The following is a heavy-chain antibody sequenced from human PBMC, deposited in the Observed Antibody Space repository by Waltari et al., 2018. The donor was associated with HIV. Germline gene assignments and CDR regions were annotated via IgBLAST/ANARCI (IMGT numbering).Heavy chain of an antibody. CDR1: NGSITNANHY. D-gene: IGHD3-3*01. CDR2: VYYSGNT. Sequence: QLQLQESGPGLVKPSETLSLTCTVPNGSITNANHYWGWIRRPPGKGLEGIGSVYYSGNTYYNTALRSRVTISVDTSKSQFSLRLNSVTAADTAVYYCARHDWRGSDGYDVWGRGTMVTVSS. V-gene: IGHV4-39*01. J-gene: IGHJ3*01. CDR3: ARHDWRGSDGYDV.